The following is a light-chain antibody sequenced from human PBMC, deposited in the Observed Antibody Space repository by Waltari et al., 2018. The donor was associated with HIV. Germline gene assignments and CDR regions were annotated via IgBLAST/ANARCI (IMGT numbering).Light chain of an antibody. CDR3: QQYDNWPPGT. V-gene: IGKV3-15*01. CDR2: GAS. J-gene: IGKJ1*01. CDR1: QTINNR. Sequence: EMSLTQSPDTLSVSPGETANLSCSASQTINNRLAWYQQRPGQSPRLLIFGASIRPTGVPARFEGSGSGTDFTLTISSLQAEDFAVYYCQQYDNWPPGTFGQGTKVE.